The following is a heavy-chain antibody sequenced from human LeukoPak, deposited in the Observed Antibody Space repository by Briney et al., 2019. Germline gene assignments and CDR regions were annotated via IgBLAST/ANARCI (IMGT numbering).Heavy chain of an antibody. D-gene: IGHD6-19*01. J-gene: IGHJ4*02. Sequence: SQTLSPTCTVSGGSIISSAYYWSWIRQPPGKGLEWIGYIYYSGSTYYNPSLKSRVTISLDTSKNRFSLKLSSVTAADTAVYYCVRTEVSSGSEDYWGQGTLVTVSS. CDR3: VRTEVSSGSEDY. CDR2: IYYSGST. CDR1: GGSIISSAYY. V-gene: IGHV4-30-4*08.